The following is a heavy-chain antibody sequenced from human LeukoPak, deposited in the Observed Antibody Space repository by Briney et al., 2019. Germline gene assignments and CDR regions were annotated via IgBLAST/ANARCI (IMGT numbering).Heavy chain of an antibody. CDR1: GFTFSSYA. CDR3: ARLYYYDSSGLVDY. J-gene: IGHJ4*02. CDR2: ISYDGSNK. D-gene: IGHD3-22*01. V-gene: IGHV3-30*04. Sequence: PGRSLTLSCAASGFTFSSYAIHSVRPAPGKGLEWGAFISYDGSNKYYADSVKGRFTISRDNSKNTLYLQMNSLRAEDTAVYYCARLYYYDSSGLVDYWGQGTLVTVSS.